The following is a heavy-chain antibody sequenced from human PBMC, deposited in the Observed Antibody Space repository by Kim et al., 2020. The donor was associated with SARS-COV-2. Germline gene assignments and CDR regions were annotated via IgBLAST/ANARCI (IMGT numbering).Heavy chain of an antibody. CDR1: GFTFSSYA. CDR2: IYSGGSST. V-gene: IGHV3-23*03. D-gene: IGHD5-12*01. Sequence: GGSLRLSCAASGFTFSSYAMSWVRQAPGKGLEWVSVIYSGGSSTYYADSVKGRFTISRDNSKNTLYLQMNSLRAEDTAVYYCAKGFVDIVATLGDAFDIWGQGTMVTVSS. CDR3: AKGFVDIVATLGDAFDI. J-gene: IGHJ3*02.